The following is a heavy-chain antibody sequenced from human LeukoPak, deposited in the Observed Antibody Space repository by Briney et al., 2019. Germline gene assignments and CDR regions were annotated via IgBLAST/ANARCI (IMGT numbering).Heavy chain of an antibody. V-gene: IGHV4-4*09. D-gene: IGHD3-10*01. CDR1: GGAISSYY. J-gene: IGHJ6*03. CDR2: IYASGNT. Sequence: KPSETLSLTCTVSGGAISSYYWTWIRQPPGEGLEWIGYIYASGNTNYNPSLRSRLTISVDTSKNQLSLKLNSVTAADTAVYYCARRKGRFDYYMDVWGKGITVTVSS. CDR3: ARRKGRFDYYMDV.